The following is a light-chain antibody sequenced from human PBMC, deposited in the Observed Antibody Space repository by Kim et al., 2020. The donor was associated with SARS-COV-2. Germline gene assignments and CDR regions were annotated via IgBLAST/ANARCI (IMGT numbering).Light chain of an antibody. Sequence: SVALGQTARMTGGGKNIGSKKVNWYQQKPGQAPVLVIYRDSNRPSGIPERFSGSNSGNTATLTISRARAGDEADYYCQVWDSSTYVCGTGTKVTVL. V-gene: IGLV3-9*01. CDR1: NIGSKK. CDR2: RDS. J-gene: IGLJ1*01. CDR3: QVWDSSTYV.